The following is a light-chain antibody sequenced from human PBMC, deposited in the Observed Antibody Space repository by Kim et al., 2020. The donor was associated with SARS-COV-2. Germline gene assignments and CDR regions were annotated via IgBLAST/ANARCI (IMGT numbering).Light chain of an antibody. Sequence: QSITISCTGTSSDIGTYNLVSWYQHHPGKAPKLILYDVDKRPSGVSYRFSGSKSGNTASLTISGLQAEDEADYHCCSYGGSHIHVLFGGGTQLTVL. CDR3: CSYGGSHIHVL. CDR1: SSDIGTYNL. V-gene: IGLV2-23*02. J-gene: IGLJ2*01. CDR2: DVD.